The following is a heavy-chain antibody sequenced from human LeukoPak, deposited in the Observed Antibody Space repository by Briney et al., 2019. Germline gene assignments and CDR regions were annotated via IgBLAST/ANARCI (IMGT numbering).Heavy chain of an antibody. J-gene: IGHJ6*02. CDR2: ISSSSSYI. CDR3: ARDPGAYGDYVLRYFYYYGMDV. CDR1: GFTFSSYS. Sequence: GGSLRLSCAASGFTFSSYSMNWVRQAPGKGLEWVSSISSSSSYIYYADSVKGRFTISRDNAKNSLYLQMNSLRAEDTAVYYCARDPGAYGDYVLRYFYYYGMDVWGQGTTVTVSS. D-gene: IGHD4-17*01. V-gene: IGHV3-21*01.